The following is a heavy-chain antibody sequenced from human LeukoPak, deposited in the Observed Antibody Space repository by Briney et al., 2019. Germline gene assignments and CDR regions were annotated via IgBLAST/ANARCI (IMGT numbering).Heavy chain of an antibody. V-gene: IGHV4-39*01. J-gene: IGHJ4*02. D-gene: IGHD6-25*01. CDR2: IYYSGST. Sequence: SETLSLTCTVSGGYISSSSYYWGWIRQPPGKGLEWIGSIYYSGSTYYNPSLKSRVTISVDTSKNQFSLKLSSVTAADTPVYYCARRVVAAAFDYWGQGTLVTVSS. CDR3: ARRVVAAAFDY. CDR1: GGYISSSSYY.